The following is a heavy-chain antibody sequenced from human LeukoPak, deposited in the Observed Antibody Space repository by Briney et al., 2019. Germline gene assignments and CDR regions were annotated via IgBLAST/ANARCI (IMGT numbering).Heavy chain of an antibody. CDR3: AKDFRYDSSGSLDAFDI. Sequence: GGSLRLSCAASGFTFSSYSMNWVRQAPGKGLEWVSSISSSSSYIYYADSVKGRFTISRDNSKNTLYLQMNSLRAEDTAVYYCAKDFRYDSSGSLDAFDIWGQGTMVTVSS. CDR2: ISSSSSYI. V-gene: IGHV3-21*04. D-gene: IGHD3-22*01. CDR1: GFTFSSYS. J-gene: IGHJ3*02.